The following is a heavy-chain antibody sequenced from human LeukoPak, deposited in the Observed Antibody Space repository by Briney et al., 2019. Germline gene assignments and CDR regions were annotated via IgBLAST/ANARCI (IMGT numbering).Heavy chain of an antibody. J-gene: IGHJ4*02. CDR2: INHSGST. CDR3: GRSGPPGRKQWLLIDY. V-gene: IGHV4-34*01. Sequence: SETLSLTCAVYGGSFSGYYWSWIRQPPGKGLEWIGEINHSGSTNYNPSLKSRVTISVDTSKNQFSLKLSSVTAADTAVYYCGRSGPPGRKQWLLIDYWGQGTLVTVSS. D-gene: IGHD6-19*01. CDR1: GGSFSGYY.